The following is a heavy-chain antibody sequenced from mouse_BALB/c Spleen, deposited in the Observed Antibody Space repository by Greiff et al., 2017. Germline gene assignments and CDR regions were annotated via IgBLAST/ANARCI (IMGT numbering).Heavy chain of an antibody. Sequence: EVQVVESGPGLVKPSQSLSLTCSVTGYSITSGYYWNWIRQFPGNKLEWMGYISYDGSNNYNPSLKNRISITRDTSKNQFFLKLNSVTTEDTATYYGARLWYYYCAMDYWGQGTSVTVSS. CDR2: ISYDGSN. CDR1: GYSITSGYY. V-gene: IGHV3-6*02. CDR3: ARLWYYYCAMDY. J-gene: IGHJ4*01. D-gene: IGHD2-1*01.